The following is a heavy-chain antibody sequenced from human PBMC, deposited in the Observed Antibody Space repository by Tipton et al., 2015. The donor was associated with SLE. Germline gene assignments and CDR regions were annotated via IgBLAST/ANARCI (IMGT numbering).Heavy chain of an antibody. CDR3: ARVRVWNVVAWGGMDV. V-gene: IGHV4-39*01. CDR2: IYYTGTT. Sequence: TLSLTCTVSGGSISSSNYYWGWIRPPPGKGLEWIGYIYYTGTTYYNPSLKSRVTISVDTSKNQFSLKLSSVTAADTAVYYCARVRVWNVVAWGGMDVWGQGTTVTVPS. D-gene: IGHD1-1*01. J-gene: IGHJ6*02. CDR1: GGSISSSNYY.